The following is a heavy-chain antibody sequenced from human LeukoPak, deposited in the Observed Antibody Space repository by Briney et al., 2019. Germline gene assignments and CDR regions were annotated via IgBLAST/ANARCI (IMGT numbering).Heavy chain of an antibody. V-gene: IGHV4-4*07. J-gene: IGHJ6*02. D-gene: IGHD6-13*01. CDR3: ARDNLRYSSSWYGAGVGMDV. CDR1: GGSISSYY. Sequence: SETLSLTCTVSGGSISSYYWSWIRQPAGKGLEWIGRIYTRGSTNYNPSLKSRVTMSVDTSKNQFSLKLSSVTAADTAVYYCARDNLRYSSSWYGAGVGMDVWGQGTTVTVSS. CDR2: IYTRGST.